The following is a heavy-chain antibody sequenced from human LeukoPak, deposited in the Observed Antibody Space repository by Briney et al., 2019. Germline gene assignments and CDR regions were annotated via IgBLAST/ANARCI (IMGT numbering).Heavy chain of an antibody. D-gene: IGHD1-14*01. J-gene: IGHJ4*02. V-gene: IGHV4-39*07. CDR1: GDSISSSNYY. CDR3: ARDPNRVPFPGYFDY. CDR2: ISYSGNT. Sequence: SETLSLTCTVSGDSISSSNYYWGWIRQPPGKGLEWIGSISYSGNTYYNPSLKSRVTMSIDTSKNQFSLKLSSVTAADTAVYYCARDPNRVPFPGYFDYWGQGTLVTVSS.